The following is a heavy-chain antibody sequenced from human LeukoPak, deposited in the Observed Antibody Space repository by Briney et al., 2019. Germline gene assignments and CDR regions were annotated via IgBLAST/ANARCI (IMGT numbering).Heavy chain of an antibody. J-gene: IGHJ4*02. Sequence: VASVTVSCKAPGYTFTVYYMHWVRQAPGQGLEWMGWINPNSGGTNYAQKFQGRVTMTRDTSISTAYMELSRLRSDDTAVYYCARDYDPTGDWGQGTLVTVSS. CDR3: ARDYDPTGD. D-gene: IGHD2-21*01. V-gene: IGHV1-2*02. CDR2: INPNSGGT. CDR1: GYTFTVYY.